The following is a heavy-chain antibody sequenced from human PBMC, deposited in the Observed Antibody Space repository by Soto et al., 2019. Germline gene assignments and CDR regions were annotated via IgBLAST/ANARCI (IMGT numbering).Heavy chain of an antibody. V-gene: IGHV1-46*03. D-gene: IGHD4-4*01. CDR3: ARDGVDYREPLCFDY. CDR2: MNPSVGST. CDR1: GYTFTSYY. Sequence: APVKVSGKTSGYTFTSYYMHGVLHAPGQGLEWMGIMNPSVGSTSYAQKFQGRVTMTRDTSTGTVYMELSSLRSEDTAVYYCARDGVDYREPLCFDYLGQGTLVTVSS. J-gene: IGHJ4*02.